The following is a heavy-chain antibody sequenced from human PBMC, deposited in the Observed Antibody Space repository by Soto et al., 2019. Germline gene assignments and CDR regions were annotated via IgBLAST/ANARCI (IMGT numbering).Heavy chain of an antibody. CDR1: GFTFSSYG. V-gene: IGHV3-33*01. CDR2: IWYDGSNK. D-gene: IGHD6-19*01. J-gene: IGHJ3*02. CDR3: ARVLGSSDWPTNDAFDI. Sequence: GGSLRLSCAASGFTFSSYGMHWVRQAPGKGLEWVAVIWYDGSNKYYADSVKGRFTISRDNSKNTLYLQMNSLRAEDTAVYYCARVLGSSDWPTNDAFDIWGQGTMVTVSS.